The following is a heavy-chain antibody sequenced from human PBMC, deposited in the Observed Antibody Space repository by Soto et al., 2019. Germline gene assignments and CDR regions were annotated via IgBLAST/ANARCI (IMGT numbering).Heavy chain of an antibody. D-gene: IGHD4-17*01. Sequence: ASVKDSCKVSVYPLVELTMLWVRQVPVKGLEWMGSFVPELDDIIYAQQFQGRVLMTEDTSADTAYMELSGLTSDDTAVYFCAGAYGDYEDYWGQGT. J-gene: IGHJ4*02. CDR2: FVPELDDI. CDR1: VYPLVELT. V-gene: IGHV1-24*01. CDR3: AGAYGDYEDY.